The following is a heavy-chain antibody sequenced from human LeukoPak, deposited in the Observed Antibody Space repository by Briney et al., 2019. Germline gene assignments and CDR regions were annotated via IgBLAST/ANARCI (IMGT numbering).Heavy chain of an antibody. CDR1: GFTFSSYA. V-gene: IGHV3-7*01. D-gene: IGHD3-3*01. Sequence: GSLRLSCAASGFTFSSYAMSWVRQAPGKGLEWVASIKQDGNEKYYVDSVKGRFAISRDNAKNSLYLQMNSLRAEDTAVFYCARMYYDFWSGSIRFDPWGQGTLVTVSS. J-gene: IGHJ5*02. CDR2: IKQDGNEK. CDR3: ARMYYDFWSGSIRFDP.